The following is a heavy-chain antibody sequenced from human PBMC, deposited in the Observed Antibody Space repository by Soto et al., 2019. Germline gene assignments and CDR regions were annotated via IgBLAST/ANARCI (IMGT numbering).Heavy chain of an antibody. CDR2: ISGSGGST. D-gene: IGHD3-3*01. CDR3: AKDRFLEWLSHGYYFDY. CDR1: GFPFSSYS. Sequence: GWSLRLSFAASGFPFSSYSMSWVRPAPGKGLEWVLAISGSGGSTYYADSVKGRFTISRDNSKNTLYLQMNSLRAEDTAVYYCAKDRFLEWLSHGYYFDYWGQGTLVTVSS. V-gene: IGHV3-23*01. J-gene: IGHJ4*02.